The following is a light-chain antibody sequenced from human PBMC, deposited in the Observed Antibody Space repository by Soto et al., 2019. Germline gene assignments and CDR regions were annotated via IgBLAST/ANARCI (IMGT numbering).Light chain of an antibody. V-gene: IGLV3-25*03. CDR3: QSADSSGTFHVV. Sequence: SYELTQPPSVSVSPGQTARITCSGDALPKQYAYWYQQKPGQAPVLVIYKDSERPSGIPERFSGSSSGTTVTLTISGVQVEDEADYYCQSADSSGTFHVVFGGGTQLTVL. J-gene: IGLJ2*01. CDR2: KDS. CDR1: ALPKQY.